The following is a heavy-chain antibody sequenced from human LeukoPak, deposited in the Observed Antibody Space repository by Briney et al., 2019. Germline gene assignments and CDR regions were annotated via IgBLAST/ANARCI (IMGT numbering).Heavy chain of an antibody. Sequence: GGSLRLSCAASGFTFSSYGMHWVRQAPGKGLEWVAFIRYDGSNKYYADSVKGRFTISRDNAKNSLYLQMNSLRAEDTALYYCAKGPRPYYYDRGAIHPHYYYGMDVWGQGTTVTVSS. V-gene: IGHV3-30*02. D-gene: IGHD3-22*01. CDR2: IRYDGSNK. J-gene: IGHJ6*02. CDR3: AKGPRPYYYDRGAIHPHYYYGMDV. CDR1: GFTFSSYG.